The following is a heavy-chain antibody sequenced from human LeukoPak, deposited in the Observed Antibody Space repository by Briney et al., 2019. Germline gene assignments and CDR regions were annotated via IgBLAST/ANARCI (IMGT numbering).Heavy chain of an antibody. CDR2: ISGSGGST. CDR1: GFTFSSYA. Sequence: PGGSLRLSCAASGFTFSSYAMNWVRQAPGKGLEWVSTISGSGGSTFYADSVKGRFTISRDNSKNTLYLQMNSLSAEDTAVYYCAKGLWSGYWWYFDYWGQGTLVTVSS. CDR3: AKGLWSGYWWYFDY. D-gene: IGHD3-3*01. V-gene: IGHV3-23*01. J-gene: IGHJ4*02.